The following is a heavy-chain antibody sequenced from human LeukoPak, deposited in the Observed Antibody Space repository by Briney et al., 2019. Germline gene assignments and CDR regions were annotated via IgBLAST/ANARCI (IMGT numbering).Heavy chain of an antibody. CDR1: GFTFSSYA. Sequence: GRSLRLSCAASGFTFSSYAMHWVRQAPGKGLEGGAVISYDGSNKYYAYSVKGRFTISRDNAKNSLYLQMNSLRAEDTAVYYCARDSPNEGILWWSIEYWGQGTLVTASS. V-gene: IGHV3-30*04. D-gene: IGHD2-21*01. CDR3: ARDSPNEGILWWSIEY. J-gene: IGHJ4*02. CDR2: ISYDGSNK.